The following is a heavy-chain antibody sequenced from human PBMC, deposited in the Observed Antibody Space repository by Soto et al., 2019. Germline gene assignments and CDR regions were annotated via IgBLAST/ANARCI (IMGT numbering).Heavy chain of an antibody. V-gene: IGHV3-66*01. CDR3: ARDLNGRRYFDY. Sequence: GGALRLSCAASGFTVSSNDMSWVRQAPGKGLEWVSVIYSGGTTYYTDSVKGRFTISRDNSKNTLYLQMNSLRAEDTAVYYCARDLNGRRYFDYWGQGTLVTVS. J-gene: IGHJ4*02. D-gene: IGHD2-8*01. CDR2: IYSGGTT. CDR1: GFTVSSND.